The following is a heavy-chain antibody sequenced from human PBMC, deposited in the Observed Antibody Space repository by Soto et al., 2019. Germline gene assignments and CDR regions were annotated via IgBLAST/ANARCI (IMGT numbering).Heavy chain of an antibody. CDR1: GFTFSSYA. CDR3: AKEGLVGATGDGDYYFDY. J-gene: IGHJ4*02. V-gene: IGHV3-23*01. D-gene: IGHD1-26*01. Sequence: GGSLRLSCAASGFTFSSYAMSWVRQAPGKGLEWVSAISGSGGSTYYADSVKGRFTISRDNSKNRLYLQMNSLRAEDTAVYYCAKEGLVGATGDGDYYFDYWGQGTLVTVSS. CDR2: ISGSGGST.